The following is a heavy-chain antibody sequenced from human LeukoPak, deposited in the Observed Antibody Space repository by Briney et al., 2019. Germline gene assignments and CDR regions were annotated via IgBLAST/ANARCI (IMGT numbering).Heavy chain of an antibody. CDR2: ISAYNGNT. J-gene: IGHJ2*01. D-gene: IGHD3-3*01. V-gene: IGHV1-18*01. CDR1: GYTFTSYG. CDR3: ARDRYYDFWSGYYTNWYFDL. Sequence: ASVKVSCKASGYTFTSYGISWVRQAPEQGLEWMGWISAYNGNTNYAQKLQGRVTMTTDTSTSTAYMELRSLRSDDTAVYYCARDRYYDFWSGYYTNWYFDLWGRGTLVTVSS.